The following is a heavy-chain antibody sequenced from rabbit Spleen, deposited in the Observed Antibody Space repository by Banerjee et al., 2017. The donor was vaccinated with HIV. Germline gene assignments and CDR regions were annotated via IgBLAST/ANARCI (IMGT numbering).Heavy chain of an antibody. Sequence: QSLEESGGGLVKPGASLTLTCKASGFSFNSGYDMCWVRQAPGKGLEWIACIYAGSSSSTYSATWAKGRFTLSKTSSTTVTLQMTSLTAADTATYFCARDAGTSFSTYGMDLWGQGTLVTVS. CDR2: IYAGSSSST. CDR3: ARDAGTSFSTYGMDL. D-gene: IGHD8-1*01. V-gene: IGHV1S40*01. CDR1: GFSFNSGYD. J-gene: IGHJ6*01.